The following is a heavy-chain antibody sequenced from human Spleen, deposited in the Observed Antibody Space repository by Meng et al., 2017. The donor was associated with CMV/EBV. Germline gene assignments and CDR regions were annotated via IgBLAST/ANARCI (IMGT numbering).Heavy chain of an antibody. D-gene: IGHD3-22*01. CDR3: ARDSAGYYDSSGDGLYNWFDP. CDR1: GFIFSRFG. Sequence: GGPLRLSCAASGFIFSRFGFTWVRQAPGKGLEWVANIKQDGSEKYYVDSVQGRFTISRDNAKNSLYLQMNSLRAEDTAVYYCARDSAGYYDSSGDGLYNWFDPWGQGTLVTVSS. CDR2: IKQDGSEK. J-gene: IGHJ5*02. V-gene: IGHV3-7*01.